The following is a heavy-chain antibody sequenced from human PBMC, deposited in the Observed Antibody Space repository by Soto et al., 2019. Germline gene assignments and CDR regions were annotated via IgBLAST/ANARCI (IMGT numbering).Heavy chain of an antibody. Sequence: GGSLRLSCAASEFTFSRNWMHWVRQAPGKGLESVSRINSDGSSTTYADSVKGRFTISRDNAKNTLYLQMNSLRAEDTAVYYCARGWYPGGWFDPWGQGTLVTVSS. J-gene: IGHJ5*02. CDR3: ARGWYPGGWFDP. V-gene: IGHV3-74*01. CDR1: EFTFSRNW. D-gene: IGHD6-19*01. CDR2: INSDGSST.